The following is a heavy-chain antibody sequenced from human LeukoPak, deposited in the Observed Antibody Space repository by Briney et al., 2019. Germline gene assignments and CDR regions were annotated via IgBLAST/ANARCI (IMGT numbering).Heavy chain of an antibody. Sequence: ASVKVSCKASGYTFTSYDINWVRQATGQGLEWMGWMNPNSGNTGYAQKFQGRVTMTRNTSISTAYMELSSLRSEDTAVYYCARGQVYSSSWGDYYYGMEVWGQGTTVTVSS. D-gene: IGHD6-13*01. CDR2: MNPNSGNT. CDR3: ARGQVYSSSWGDYYYGMEV. J-gene: IGHJ6*02. V-gene: IGHV1-8*01. CDR1: GYTFTSYD.